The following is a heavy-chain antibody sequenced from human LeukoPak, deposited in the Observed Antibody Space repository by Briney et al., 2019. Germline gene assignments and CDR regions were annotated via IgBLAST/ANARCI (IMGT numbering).Heavy chain of an antibody. J-gene: IGHJ4*02. V-gene: IGHV4-4*02. CDR2: IYHSGST. CDR1: GGSISSSNW. D-gene: IGHD5-12*01. Sequence: SVALSHTCAVSGGSISSSNWWSWVRQPPGKGLEWIGEIYHSGSTNYNPSLKSRVTISVDKSKNQFSLKLSSVTAADTAVYYCATSKWLRKTRGFDYWGQGTLVAVSS. CDR3: ATSKWLRKTRGFDY.